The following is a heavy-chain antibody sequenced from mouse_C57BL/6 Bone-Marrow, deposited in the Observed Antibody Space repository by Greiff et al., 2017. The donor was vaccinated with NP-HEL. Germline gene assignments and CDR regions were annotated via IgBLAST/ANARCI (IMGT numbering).Heavy chain of an antibody. J-gene: IGHJ2*01. CDR3: ARCYYGSQYYFDY. D-gene: IGHD1-1*01. CDR2: INPYNGGT. V-gene: IGHV1-19*01. CDR1: GYTFTDYY. Sequence: EVQLQQSGPVLVKPGASVKMSCKASGYTFTDYYMNWVKQSHGKSLEWIGVINPYNGGTSYNQKFKGKATLTVDKSSSTAYMELNSLTSEDSAVYYCARCYYGSQYYFDYWGQGTTLTVSS.